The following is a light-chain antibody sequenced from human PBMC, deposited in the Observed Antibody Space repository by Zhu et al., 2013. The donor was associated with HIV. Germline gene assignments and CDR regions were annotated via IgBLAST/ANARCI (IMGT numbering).Light chain of an antibody. J-gene: IGKJ2*01. CDR3: QQSNIFPHT. CDR1: EDIRND. Sequence: IQMTQSPSSLSASVGDRVTITCRASEDIRNDLGWYQQKPGKAPKLLIYAASTLQGGVPPRFSGSGSGTDFTLTISRLQPEDFATYYCQQSNIFPHTFGQGTKLQIK. CDR2: AAS. V-gene: IGKV1-17*01.